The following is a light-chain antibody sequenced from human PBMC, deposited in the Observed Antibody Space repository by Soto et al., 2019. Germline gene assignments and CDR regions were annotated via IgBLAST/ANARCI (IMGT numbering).Light chain of an antibody. J-gene: IGLJ2*01. CDR1: SSNIGSAY. V-gene: IGLV1-47*01. Sequence: QSVLTQPPSASGTPGQTVTISCSGSSSNIGSAYIYWYQHLPGTAPKLLIYRNNQRPSGVPDRFSASKSGTSASLAISGLRSEDEADYYCAAWDDSLVVFGGGTKVTAL. CDR3: AAWDDSLVV. CDR2: RNN.